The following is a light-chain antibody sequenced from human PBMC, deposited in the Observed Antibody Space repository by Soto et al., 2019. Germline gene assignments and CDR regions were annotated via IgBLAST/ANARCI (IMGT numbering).Light chain of an antibody. CDR2: AVT. V-gene: IGLV2-23*02. Sequence: QAVVTQPASVSGSPGQSITISCTGTSNDIGSYNLVSWYQQHPAKAPKLMIFAVTKRPAGVSSRFSGSKSGYTASLTISGLQAEDEADYYCSSYASFNAVIFGGGTKLTVL. CDR3: SSYASFNAVI. CDR1: SNDIGSYNL. J-gene: IGLJ2*01.